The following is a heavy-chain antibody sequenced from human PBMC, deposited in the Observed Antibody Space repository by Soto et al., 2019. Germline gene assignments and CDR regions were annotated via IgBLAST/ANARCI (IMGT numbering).Heavy chain of an antibody. V-gene: IGHV1-69*13. CDR2: IIPIFGTA. J-gene: IGHJ4*02. CDR1: GGTFSSYA. D-gene: IGHD3-22*01. CDR3: ARSNYYDSSGYLEIDY. Sequence: GASVKVSCKASGGTFSSYAISWVRQAPGQGLEWMGGIIPIFGTANYAQKFQGRVTITADESTSTAYMELSSLRSEDTAVYYCARSNYYDSSGYLEIDYWGQGTLVTVAS.